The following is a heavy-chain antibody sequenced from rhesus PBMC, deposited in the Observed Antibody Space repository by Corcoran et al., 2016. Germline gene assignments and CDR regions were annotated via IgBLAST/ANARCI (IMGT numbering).Heavy chain of an antibody. D-gene: IGHD3-28*01. CDR2: ISGSSGST. CDR3: TMRDSGYYIQFDY. Sequence: QVQLQESGPGLVKPSETLSLTCAVSGGSFSSYWWGWIRQPPGQGLEWIGSISGSSGSTENTPSLKSRATISRATSKNPFSLKLSSVTAADTAVYYCTMRDSGYYIQFDYWGQGVLVTVSS. V-gene: IGHV4-160*01. J-gene: IGHJ4*01. CDR1: GGSFSSYW.